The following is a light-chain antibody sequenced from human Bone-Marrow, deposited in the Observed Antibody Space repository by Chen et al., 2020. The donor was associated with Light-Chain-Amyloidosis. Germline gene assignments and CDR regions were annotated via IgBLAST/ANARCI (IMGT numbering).Light chain of an antibody. CDR2: EDD. V-gene: IGLV2-14*02. CDR1: NNDVGNYNF. J-gene: IGLJ1*01. CDR3: SSYGTTYV. Sequence: HSALTQPASVSGSPGQSIIISCTENNNDVGNYNFVSCYQQQPGKAPRLVIYEDDKRPSEVPSRFSASKSGNTASLTISGLQPEDEADYYCSSYGTTYVVGSGTTVTVL.